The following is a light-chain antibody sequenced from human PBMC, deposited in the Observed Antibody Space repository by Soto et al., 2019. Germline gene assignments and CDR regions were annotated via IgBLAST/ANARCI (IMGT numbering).Light chain of an antibody. Sequence: DIQMTQPPSSLSASVRDRDTITCRASQSSSSYLNWYPQKPGKAHKLLIYAASSLQSGVPSRFSGSGSGTDFTLTISSLQPEDFATYYCQQSYSTPPITFGQGTRLEIK. CDR3: QQSYSTPPIT. J-gene: IGKJ5*01. CDR2: AAS. V-gene: IGKV1-39*01. CDR1: QSSSSY.